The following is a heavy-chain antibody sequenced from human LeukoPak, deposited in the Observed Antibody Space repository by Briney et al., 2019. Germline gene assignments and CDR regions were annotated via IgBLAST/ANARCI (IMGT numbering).Heavy chain of an antibody. D-gene: IGHD1-14*01. J-gene: IGHJ5*02. CDR2: IYYSGST. CDR3: ASRNNPESRSSYTAPKNWFDP. Sequence: SETLSLTCTVSGGSISSSSYYWGWIRQPPGKGLEWIGSIYYSGSTYYNPSLKSRVTISVDTSKNQFSLKLSSVTAADTAVYYCASRNNPESRSSYTAPKNWFDPWGQGTLVTVSS. CDR1: GGSISSSSYY. V-gene: IGHV4-39*01.